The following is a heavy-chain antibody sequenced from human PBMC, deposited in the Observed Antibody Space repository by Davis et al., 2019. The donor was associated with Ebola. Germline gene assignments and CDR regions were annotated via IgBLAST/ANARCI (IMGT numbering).Heavy chain of an antibody. CDR2: INHSGST. CDR1: GGSFSGYY. J-gene: IGHJ6*02. V-gene: IGHV4-34*01. CDR3: ARLGAIAAAGRPYYYYYYGMDV. Sequence: MPSETLSLTCAVYGGSFSGYYWSWIRQPPGKGLEWIGEINHSGSTNYNPSLKSRVTISVDTSKNQFSLKLSSVTAADTAVYYCARLGAIAAAGRPYYYYYYGMDVWGQGTTVTVSS. D-gene: IGHD6-13*01.